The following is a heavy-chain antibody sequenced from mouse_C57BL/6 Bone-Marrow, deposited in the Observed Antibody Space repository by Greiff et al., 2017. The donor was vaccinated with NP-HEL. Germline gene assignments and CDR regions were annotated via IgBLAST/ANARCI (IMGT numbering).Heavy chain of an antibody. D-gene: IGHD4-1*02. CDR3: ARTITQLGRYYFDY. CDR2: IWSGGST. J-gene: IGHJ2*01. V-gene: IGHV2-2*01. CDR1: GFSLTSYG. Sequence: VQLQESGPGLVQPSQSLSITCTVSGFSLTSYGVHWVRQSPGKGLEWLGVIWSGGSTDYNAAFISRLSISKDNSKSQVFFKMNSLQADDTAIYYCARTITQLGRYYFDYWGQGTTLTVSS.